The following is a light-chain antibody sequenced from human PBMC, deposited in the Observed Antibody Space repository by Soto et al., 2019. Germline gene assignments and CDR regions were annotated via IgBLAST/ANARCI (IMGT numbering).Light chain of an antibody. CDR1: SSNIGAGYD. V-gene: IGLV1-40*01. CDR3: QSYDSSLRDVV. J-gene: IGLJ2*01. Sequence: QSVLTQPPSMSGAPGQRVTLSCTGSSSNIGAGYDVHWYQQLPGTAPKLLIYGNNNRPSGVPDRFSGSKSGTSASLAITGLQAEDEADYYCQSYDSSLRDVVFGGGTKVTVL. CDR2: GNN.